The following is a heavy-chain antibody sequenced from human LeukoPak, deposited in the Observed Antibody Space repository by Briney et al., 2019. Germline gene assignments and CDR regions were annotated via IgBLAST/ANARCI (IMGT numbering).Heavy chain of an antibody. Sequence: SETLSLTCTVSGGSISSYYWSWIRQPAGKGLEWIGRIYTSGSTNYNPSLKSRVIMSVDTSKNQFSLRLSSVTAADTAVYYCARDGEAARNFNWFDPWGQGTLVTVSS. CDR3: ARDGEAARNFNWFDP. CDR1: GGSISSYY. D-gene: IGHD6-6*01. J-gene: IGHJ5*02. CDR2: IYTSGST. V-gene: IGHV4-4*07.